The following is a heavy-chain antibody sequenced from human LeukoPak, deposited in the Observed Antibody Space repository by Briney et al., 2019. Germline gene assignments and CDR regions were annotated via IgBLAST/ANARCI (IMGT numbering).Heavy chain of an antibody. J-gene: IGHJ4*02. CDR3: ARDSYSKNDY. D-gene: IGHD4-11*01. Sequence: GGSLRLSCAASGFTFSTYSMTWVRQAPGKGLEWLSYISSSSTTIYYGGSVKGRFTVSRDNAKNLLYLQMNSLRAEDTAVYFCARDSYSKNDYWGQGTLVTVSS. V-gene: IGHV3-48*01. CDR1: GFTFSTYS. CDR2: ISSSSTTI.